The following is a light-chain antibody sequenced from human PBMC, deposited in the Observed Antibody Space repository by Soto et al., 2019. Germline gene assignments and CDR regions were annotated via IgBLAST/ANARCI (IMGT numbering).Light chain of an antibody. CDR3: SSYTSSSTLV. J-gene: IGLJ1*01. CDR1: SSDVGGYNY. Sequence: QSALPQPASVSGSPGQSITISCTGTSSDVGGYNYVSWYQQHPGKAPKLMIYDVSNRPSGVSNRFSGSKSGNTASLTISGLQAEDEADYYCSSYTSSSTLVFGTGT. V-gene: IGLV2-14*01. CDR2: DVS.